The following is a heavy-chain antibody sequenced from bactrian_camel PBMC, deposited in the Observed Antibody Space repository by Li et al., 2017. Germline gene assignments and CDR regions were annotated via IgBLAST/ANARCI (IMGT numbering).Heavy chain of an antibody. J-gene: IGHJ6*01. CDR2: IYTGDGNT. V-gene: IGHV3S6*01. Sequence: HVQLVESGGGLVQPGGSLRLSCAASGFTFSNKWMHWVRQAPGKGLEWVSSIYTGDGNTNSADSMKGQLTISRDNAKNTIYLQLNSLTSDDTAMYYCAAGTRIIVGDYCDGITAWGQGTQVTVS. CDR1: GFTFSNKW. D-gene: IGHD3*01. CDR3: AAGTRIIVGDYCDGITA.